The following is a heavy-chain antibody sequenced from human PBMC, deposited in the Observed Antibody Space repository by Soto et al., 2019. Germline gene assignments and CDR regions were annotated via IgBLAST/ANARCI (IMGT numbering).Heavy chain of an antibody. V-gene: IGHV1-3*01. D-gene: IGHD2-2*01. Sequence: ASVKVSCKASGYTFTSYSIHWVRQAPGQRLEWMGWINAGNGNTKYSQKFQGRVTITRDTSASTAYMELSSLRSEDTAVYYCARKAGPYCSSTSCSYGMDVWGQGTTVTVSS. CDR1: GYTFTSYS. J-gene: IGHJ6*02. CDR3: ARKAGPYCSSTSCSYGMDV. CDR2: INAGNGNT.